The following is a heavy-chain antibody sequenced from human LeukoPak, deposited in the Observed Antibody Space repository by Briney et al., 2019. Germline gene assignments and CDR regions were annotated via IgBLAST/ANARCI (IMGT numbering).Heavy chain of an antibody. D-gene: IGHD6-19*01. CDR1: GDSVTNHNYY. J-gene: IGHJ4*02. CDR3: ARQADLRGWPPHN. Sequence: KPSETLSLTCSVSGDSVTNHNYYWGWLRQPPGKGLEWVATIYYAGSITYSSPSLKSRVSISVDSSKNQFSLNLNFVTAADTAMYYCARQADLRGWPPHNWGQGILVAVSS. CDR2: IYYAGSIT. V-gene: IGHV4-39*01.